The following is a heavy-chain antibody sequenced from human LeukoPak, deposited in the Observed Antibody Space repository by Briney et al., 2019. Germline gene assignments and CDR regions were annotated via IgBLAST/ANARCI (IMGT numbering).Heavy chain of an antibody. Sequence: GGSLRLSCDASGFSINTYTMYWVRQAPGQGLEWVSGIRNSDGMTYYADSVRGRSTISTDNSKNTLYLQMNSLRAEDTALYYCAKGLERESRLDSWGQGTLVTVSS. D-gene: IGHD1-1*01. CDR3: AKGLERESRLDS. CDR2: IRNSDGMT. J-gene: IGHJ4*02. V-gene: IGHV3-23*01. CDR1: GFSINTYT.